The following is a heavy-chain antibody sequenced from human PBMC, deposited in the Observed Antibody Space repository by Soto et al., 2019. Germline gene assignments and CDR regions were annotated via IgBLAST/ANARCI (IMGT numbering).Heavy chain of an antibody. Sequence: PSETLSLTCTVSGGSISSYYWSWIRQPPGKGLEWIGYIYYSGSTNYNPSLKSRVTISVDTSKNQFSLKLSSVTAADTAVYYCARDSLRNNYYYYGMYVWGQGTTVTVSS. D-gene: IGHD4-17*01. V-gene: IGHV4-59*01. CDR1: GGSISSYY. CDR2: IYYSGST. J-gene: IGHJ6*02. CDR3: ARDSLRNNYYYYGMYV.